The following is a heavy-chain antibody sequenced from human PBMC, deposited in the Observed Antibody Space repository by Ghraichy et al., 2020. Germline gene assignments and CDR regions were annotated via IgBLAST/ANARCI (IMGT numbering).Heavy chain of an antibody. D-gene: IGHD5-24*01. J-gene: IGHJ4*02. CDR2: INHSGST. V-gene: IGHV4-34*01. CDR1: GGSFSGYY. CDR3: ARIGPKRDGYNL. Sequence: SETLSLTCAVYGGSFSGYYWSWIRQPPGKGLEWIGEINHSGSTNYNPSLKSRVTISVDTSKNQFSLKLSSVTAADTAVYYCARIGPKRDGYNLWSQGTLVTVSS.